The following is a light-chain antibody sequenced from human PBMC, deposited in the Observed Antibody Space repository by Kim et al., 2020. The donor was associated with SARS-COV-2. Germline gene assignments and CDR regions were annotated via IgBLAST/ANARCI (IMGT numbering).Light chain of an antibody. Sequence: SSELTQDPAVSVTLGQTVRITCQGDGLRPYYASWYQQKPGQAPVLVIYGQNSRPSGIPDRFSSSTSGNTVSLTITGAQAEDEADYYCYSRDNNGNHPFGTGTKVTVL. V-gene: IGLV3-19*01. CDR1: GLRPYY. CDR3: YSRDNNGNHP. J-gene: IGLJ1*01. CDR2: GQN.